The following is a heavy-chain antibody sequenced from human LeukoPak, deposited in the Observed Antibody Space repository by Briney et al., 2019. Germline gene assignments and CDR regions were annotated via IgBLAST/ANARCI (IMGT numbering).Heavy chain of an antibody. Sequence: GASVKVSCKASGYTFTGYYMHWVRQAPGQGLEWMGWINPNSGGTNYAQEFQGRVTMTRDTSISTAYMELSRLRSDDTAVYYCASTYYDYVWGSYRFYGMDVWGQGTTVTVSS. J-gene: IGHJ6*02. D-gene: IGHD3-16*02. CDR1: GYTFTGYY. V-gene: IGHV1-2*02. CDR3: ASTYYDYVWGSYRFYGMDV. CDR2: INPNSGGT.